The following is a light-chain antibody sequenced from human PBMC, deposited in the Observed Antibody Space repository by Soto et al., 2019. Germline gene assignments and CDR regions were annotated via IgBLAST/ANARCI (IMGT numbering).Light chain of an antibody. CDR2: AAS. J-gene: IGKJ1*01. V-gene: IGKV1-39*01. CDR3: QQSYSAPRT. CDR1: ESISGY. Sequence: DIQMTQSPSSLSASVGDRVTITCRASESISGYLNWYQQKPGKAPNLLIYAASNLQSGVPSRFSGSGSGTEFTLTISSLQPEDFATFYCQQSYSAPRTFGQGTKVEVK.